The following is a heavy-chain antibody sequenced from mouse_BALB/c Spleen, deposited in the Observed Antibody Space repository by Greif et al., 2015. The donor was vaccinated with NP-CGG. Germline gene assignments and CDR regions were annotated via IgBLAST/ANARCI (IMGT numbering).Heavy chain of an antibody. Sequence: VQLKQSGPGLVKPSQSLSLTCTVTGYSITSDYVWNCIRQFPGNKLEWMGYISYSGSTSYNPSLKSRISITRDTSKNQFFLQLNSVTTEDTATYYCARNYGGGFAYWGQGTLVTVSA. CDR1: GYSITSDYV. CDR2: ISYSGST. V-gene: IGHV3-2*02. D-gene: IGHD1-1*01. CDR3: ARNYGGGFAY. J-gene: IGHJ3*01.